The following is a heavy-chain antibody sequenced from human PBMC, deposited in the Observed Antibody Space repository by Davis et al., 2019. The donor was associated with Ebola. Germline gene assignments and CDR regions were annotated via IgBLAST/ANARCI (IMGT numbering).Heavy chain of an antibody. CDR2: IDPSDSYT. J-gene: IGHJ6*02. CDR3: ARRGWGYGMDV. Sequence: GESPKIPRKGSGYSLTSYWISRVRQMPGKGPEWMGRIDPSDSYTNHSPSFQGHLTISADNSISTAYLQWSRRKASDTAMYYCARRGWGYGMDVWGQGTTVTVSS. D-gene: IGHD3-16*01. V-gene: IGHV5-10-1*01. CDR1: GYSLTSYW.